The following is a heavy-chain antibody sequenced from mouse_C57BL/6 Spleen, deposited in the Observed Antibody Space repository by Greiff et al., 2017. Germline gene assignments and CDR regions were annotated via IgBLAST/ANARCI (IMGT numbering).Heavy chain of an antibody. D-gene: IGHD6-5*01. Sequence: EVKLVESEGGLVQPGSSMKLSCTASGFTFSDYYMAWVRQVPEKGLEWVANINYDGSSTYYLDSLKSRFIISRDNAKNILYLQMSSLKSEDTATYYCARVPYDYFDYWGQGTTLTVSS. V-gene: IGHV5-16*01. J-gene: IGHJ2*01. CDR3: ARVPYDYFDY. CDR2: INYDGSST. CDR1: GFTFSDYY.